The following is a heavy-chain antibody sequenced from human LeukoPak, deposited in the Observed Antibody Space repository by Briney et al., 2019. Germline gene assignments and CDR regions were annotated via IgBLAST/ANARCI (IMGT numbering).Heavy chain of an antibody. V-gene: IGHV3-53*01. D-gene: IGHD2-2*01. CDR3: ARVVGQLPHLADY. Sequence: GGSLRLSCAASGFTVSSNYMSWVRQAPGRGLEWVSVIYSGGSTYYADSVKGRFTISRDNSKKTVDLQMNNLRAEDTAVYYCARVVGQLPHLADYWGQGTLVTVSS. CDR1: GFTVSSNY. J-gene: IGHJ4*02. CDR2: IYSGGST.